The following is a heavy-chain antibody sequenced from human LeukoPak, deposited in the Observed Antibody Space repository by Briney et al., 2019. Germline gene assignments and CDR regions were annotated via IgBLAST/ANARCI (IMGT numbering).Heavy chain of an antibody. CDR3: ARDWNRYGLDY. D-gene: IGHD5-18*01. CDR1: GFTFSSYA. Sequence: GGSLRLSCAASGFTFSSYAMHWVRRAPGKGLEWVAVISYDGSNKYYADSVKGRFTISRDNSKNTLYLQMNSLRAEDTAVYYCARDWNRYGLDYWGQGTLVTVSS. J-gene: IGHJ4*02. V-gene: IGHV3-30*04. CDR2: ISYDGSNK.